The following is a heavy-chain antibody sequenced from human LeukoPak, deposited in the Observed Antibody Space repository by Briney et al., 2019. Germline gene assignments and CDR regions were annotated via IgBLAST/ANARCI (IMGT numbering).Heavy chain of an antibody. D-gene: IGHD3-3*01. V-gene: IGHV4-31*03. CDR3: ASRIAYYDFWSGYPTPFDY. CDR2: IYYSGST. CDR1: GGSISSGGYY. J-gene: IGHJ4*02. Sequence: SETLSLTCTVSGGSISSGGYYWSWIRQHPGKGLEWIGYIYYSGSTYYNPSLKSRVTISVDTSKNQFSLKLSSVTAADTAVYYCASRIAYYDFWSGYPTPFDYWGQGTLVTVSS.